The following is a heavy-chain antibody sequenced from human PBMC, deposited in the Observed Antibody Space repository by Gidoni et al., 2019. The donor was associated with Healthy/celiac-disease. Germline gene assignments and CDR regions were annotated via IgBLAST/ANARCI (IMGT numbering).Heavy chain of an antibody. CDR3: ARAPFPGYSSGWGGMDV. CDR2: SYTSGST. V-gene: IGHV4-61*02. D-gene: IGHD6-19*01. J-gene: IGHJ6*02. CDR1: GGSISSGSYY. Sequence: QVQLQESGPGLVKPSQTLSLTCTVSGGSISSGSYYWSWIRQPAGKGLEWIGRSYTSGSTNYNPSLKSRVTISVDTSKNQFSLKLSSVTAADTAVYYCARAPFPGYSSGWGGMDVWGQGTTVTVSS.